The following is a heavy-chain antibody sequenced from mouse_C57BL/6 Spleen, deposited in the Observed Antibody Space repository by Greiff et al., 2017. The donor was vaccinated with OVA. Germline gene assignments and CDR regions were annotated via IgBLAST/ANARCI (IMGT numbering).Heavy chain of an antibody. J-gene: IGHJ3*01. Sequence: EVQLQQSGPELVKPGASVKISCKASGYTFTDYYMNWVKQSHGQSLEWIGDINPNNGGTSYNQKFKGKATLTVDKSSSTAYMELRSLTSEDSAVYYCARGSSWFAYWGQGTLVTVSA. CDR1: GYTFTDYY. CDR3: ARGSSWFAY. CDR2: INPNNGGT. V-gene: IGHV1-26*01.